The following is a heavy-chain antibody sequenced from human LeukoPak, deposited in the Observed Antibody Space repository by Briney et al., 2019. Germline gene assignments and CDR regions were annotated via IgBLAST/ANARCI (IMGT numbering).Heavy chain of an antibody. D-gene: IGHD3-10*01. V-gene: IGHV4-34*01. J-gene: IGHJ5*02. Sequence: SETLSLTCAVYGGSFSGYYWSWIRQPPGKGLEWIGEINHSGSTNYNPSLKSRVTISVDTSKNQFSLKLSSVTAADTAVYYCARETFMVRGVIITKNENWFDPRGQGTLVTVSS. CDR2: INHSGST. CDR1: GGSFSGYY. CDR3: ARETFMVRGVIITKNENWFDP.